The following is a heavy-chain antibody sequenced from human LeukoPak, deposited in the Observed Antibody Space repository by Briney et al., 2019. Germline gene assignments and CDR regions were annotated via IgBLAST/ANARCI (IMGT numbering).Heavy chain of an antibody. CDR3: ARGLHYNILTGGMDV. J-gene: IGHJ6*02. Sequence: PSETLSLTCAVFGGSFSGYYWSWIRQSPEKGLEWIGEMSHTGATNYNPSLKGRVTVSVDTSKKQFSLNLRSVTAADTAVYYCARGLHYNILTGGMDVWGQGTTVIVSS. V-gene: IGHV4-34*01. D-gene: IGHD3-9*01. CDR2: MSHTGAT. CDR1: GGSFSGYY.